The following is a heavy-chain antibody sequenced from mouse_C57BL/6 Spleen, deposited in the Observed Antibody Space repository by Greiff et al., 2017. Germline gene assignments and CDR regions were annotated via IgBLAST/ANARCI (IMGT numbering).Heavy chain of an antibody. Sequence: EVQGVESGGGLVQPGGSLKLSCAASGFTFSDYYMYWVRQTPEKRLEWVAYISNGGGSTYYPDTVKGRFTISRDNAKNTLYLQMSRLKSEDTAMYYCARRTLKVGDAMDYWGQGTSVTVSS. J-gene: IGHJ4*01. V-gene: IGHV5-12*01. CDR1: GFTFSDYY. D-gene: IGHD3-1*01. CDR2: ISNGGGST. CDR3: ARRTLKVGDAMDY.